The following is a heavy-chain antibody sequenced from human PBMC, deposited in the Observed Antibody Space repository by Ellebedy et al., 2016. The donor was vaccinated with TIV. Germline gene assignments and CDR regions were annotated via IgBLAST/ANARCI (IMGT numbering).Heavy chain of an antibody. CDR1: GFTFSNYW. Sequence: GESLKISCAASGFTFSNYWMSWVRQAPGKGLEWVANIKQEGSEKYYVDSVKGRFSISSDNAKNSLYVQRNSLRDEDTAVYYCARDQWLGRAYYFDSWGQGTLVTVSS. J-gene: IGHJ4*02. CDR3: ARDQWLGRAYYFDS. CDR2: IKQEGSEK. V-gene: IGHV3-7*01. D-gene: IGHD6-19*01.